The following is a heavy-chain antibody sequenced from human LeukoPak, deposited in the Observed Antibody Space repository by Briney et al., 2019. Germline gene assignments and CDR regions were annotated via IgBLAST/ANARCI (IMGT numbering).Heavy chain of an antibody. CDR2: INHSGST. D-gene: IGHD3-10*01. CDR3: AREAYYGSGSYYNYYYYMDV. Sequence: SETLSLTCAVYGGSFSGYYWSWIRQPPGKGLEWIGEINHSGSTNYNPSLKSRVTISVDTSKNQFSLKLSSVTAADTAVYYCAREAYYGSGSYYNYYYYMDVWGKGTTVTISS. V-gene: IGHV4-34*01. CDR1: GGSFSGYY. J-gene: IGHJ6*03.